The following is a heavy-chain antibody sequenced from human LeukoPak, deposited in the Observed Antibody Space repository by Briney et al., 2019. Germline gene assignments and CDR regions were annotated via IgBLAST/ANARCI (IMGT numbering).Heavy chain of an antibody. CDR2: ISYDGSNK. V-gene: IGHV3-30*18. D-gene: IGHD2-15*01. J-gene: IGHJ6*02. CDR1: GFTFSSYD. CDR3: AKDWWHVATTFHGMDV. Sequence: GGSLRLSCAASGFTFSSYDMHWVRQAPGKGLEWVAVISYDGSNKYYADSVKGRFTISRDNAKNSLYLQMNSLRAEDTALYYCAKDWWHVATTFHGMDVWGQGTTVTVSS.